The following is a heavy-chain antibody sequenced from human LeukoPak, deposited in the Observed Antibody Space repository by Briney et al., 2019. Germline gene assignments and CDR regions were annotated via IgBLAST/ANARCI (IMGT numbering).Heavy chain of an antibody. D-gene: IGHD4-17*01. CDR3: ARDSDYGDYFDH. J-gene: IGHJ4*02. V-gene: IGHV3-21*06. CDR1: DFTFSAYT. Sequence: GGSLRLSCAASDFTFSAYTMNWIRLAPGKGLEWVSSISSSRTYIYYADSVKGRLTISRDNAKNSLYLQMNSLRAEDTALYFCARDSDYGDYFDHWGQGTLVTASS. CDR2: ISSSRTYI.